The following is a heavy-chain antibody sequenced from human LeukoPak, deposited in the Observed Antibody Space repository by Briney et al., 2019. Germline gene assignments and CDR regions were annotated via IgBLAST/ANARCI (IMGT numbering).Heavy chain of an antibody. J-gene: IGHJ4*02. CDR1: GFTFSTYA. V-gene: IGHV3-30*04. D-gene: IGHD1-26*01. CDR3: AKDPEYSGSLGEYFDY. CDR2: ISYDGSNK. Sequence: PGGSLRLSCAASGFTFSTYAMHWVRQGPGKGLERVAVISYDGSNKYYADSVKGRFTISRDNSKNTLYLQMNSLRAEDTAGYYCAKDPEYSGSLGEYFDYWGQGTLVTVSS.